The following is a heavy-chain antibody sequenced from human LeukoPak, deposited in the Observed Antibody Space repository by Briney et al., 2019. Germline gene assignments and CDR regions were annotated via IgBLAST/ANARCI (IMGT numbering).Heavy chain of an antibody. J-gene: IGHJ4*02. CDR3: AREYVDTAMVRGGYFDY. CDR1: GYTFTSYA. Sequence: ASVKVSCKASGYTFTSYAMHWVRQAPGQRLEWMGWINAGNGNTKYSQEFQGRVTITRDTSASTAYMELSSLRSEDMAVYYCAREYVDTAMVRGGYFDYWGQGTLVTVSS. CDR2: INAGNGNT. D-gene: IGHD5-18*01. V-gene: IGHV1-3*03.